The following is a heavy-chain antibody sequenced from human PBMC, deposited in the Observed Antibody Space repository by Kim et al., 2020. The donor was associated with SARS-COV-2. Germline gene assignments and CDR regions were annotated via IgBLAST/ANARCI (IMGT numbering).Heavy chain of an antibody. CDR1: GDFMRTNSRL. V-gene: IGHV4-39*01. J-gene: IGHJ4*02. CDR2: VYWTGST. CDR3: ARHLRNYWYDDGPYFDH. D-gene: IGHD1-1*01. Sequence: SETLSLTCTVSGDFMRTNSRLWGWVRQPPGRGLEWLGSVYWTGSTYGHPSLQSRATASVDTSKSRSFLPLTSVTVADTAIYFCARHLRNYWYDDGPYFDHGGQGALVLVSS.